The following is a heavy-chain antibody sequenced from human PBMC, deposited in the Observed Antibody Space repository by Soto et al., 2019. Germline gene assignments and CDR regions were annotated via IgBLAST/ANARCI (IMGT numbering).Heavy chain of an antibody. CDR2: IYHSGST. CDR1: GGSISSGGYS. J-gene: IGHJ4*02. Sequence: SETLSLTCAVSGGSISSGGYSWSWIRQPPGKGLEWIGYIYHSGSTYYNPSLKSRVTISVDRSKNQFSLKLSSVTAADTAAYYCARVDDSSGFDYWGQGTLVTVSS. V-gene: IGHV4-30-2*01. CDR3: ARVDDSSGFDY. D-gene: IGHD3-22*01.